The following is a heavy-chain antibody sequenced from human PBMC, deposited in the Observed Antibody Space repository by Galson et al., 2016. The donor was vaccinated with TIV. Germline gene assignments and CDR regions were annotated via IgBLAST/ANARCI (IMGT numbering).Heavy chain of an antibody. CDR2: IDWDDDK. D-gene: IGHD3-22*01. V-gene: IGHV2-70*04. CDR3: ARISGYYDSSGHYIPRSFDY. Sequence: IRQPPGKALEWLARIDWDDDKSYTSSLKTRLTISKDTSKNQVVLTMTNMDPVDTATYYCARISGYYDSSGHYIPRSFDYWGQGALVTVS. J-gene: IGHJ4*02.